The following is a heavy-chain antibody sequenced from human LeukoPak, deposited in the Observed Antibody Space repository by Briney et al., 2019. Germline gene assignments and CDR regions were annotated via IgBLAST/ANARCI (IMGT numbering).Heavy chain of an antibody. Sequence: GGSLRLSCAASGFTFSSYAMSWVRQAPGKGLEWVAAISGSGGSTYYADSVKGRFTISRDNSKNTLYLQMKSLRAEDTAVYYCATSRQWLVRYFDYWGRGTLATVSS. CDR1: GFTFSSYA. D-gene: IGHD6-19*01. J-gene: IGHJ4*02. CDR2: ISGSGGST. CDR3: ATSRQWLVRYFDY. V-gene: IGHV3-23*01.